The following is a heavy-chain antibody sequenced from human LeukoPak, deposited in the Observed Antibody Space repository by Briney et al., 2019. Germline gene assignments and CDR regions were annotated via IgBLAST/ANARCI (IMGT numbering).Heavy chain of an antibody. CDR3: ARFLAPPVGLLLWFGSRDYYYGMDV. Sequence: ASVKVSCKASSYTFTSYGISWVRQAPGQGLEWMGWISAYNGNTNYAQKLQGRVTMTTDTSTSTAYMELRSLRSDDTAVYYCARFLAPPVGLLLWFGSRDYYYGMDVWGQGTTVTVSS. D-gene: IGHD3-10*01. CDR2: ISAYNGNT. J-gene: IGHJ6*02. V-gene: IGHV1-18*01. CDR1: SYTFTSYG.